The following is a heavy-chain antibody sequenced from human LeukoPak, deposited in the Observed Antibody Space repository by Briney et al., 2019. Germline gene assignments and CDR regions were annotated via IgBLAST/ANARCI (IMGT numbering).Heavy chain of an antibody. CDR3: ARENGESLTYYFDC. J-gene: IGHJ4*02. CDR1: RFTFRSYS. Sequence: GGSLRLSCRDSRFTFRSYSVNWLRRASGEGLECVSSICNCSSYIQYAVSMKGRFTISRDKAKNSLYLQMNSLRAEDTAVYYCARENGESLTYYFDCWGQGTLVTVSS. CDR2: ICNCSSYI. V-gene: IGHV3-21*01. D-gene: IGHD3-10*01.